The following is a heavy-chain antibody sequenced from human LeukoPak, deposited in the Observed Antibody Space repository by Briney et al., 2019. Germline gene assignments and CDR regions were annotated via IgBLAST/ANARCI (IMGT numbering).Heavy chain of an antibody. CDR1: GGSISNYY. Sequence: SETLSLTCTVSGGSISNYYWSWIRQSPGKGLEWIGYISHTGSTNYNPSLKSRVTISVDKSKNQLSLKLSSVTAADTAVYYCARDSLTGPDYGMDVWGQGTTVTVSS. V-gene: IGHV4-59*12. J-gene: IGHJ6*02. CDR3: ARDSLTGPDYGMDV. CDR2: ISHTGST.